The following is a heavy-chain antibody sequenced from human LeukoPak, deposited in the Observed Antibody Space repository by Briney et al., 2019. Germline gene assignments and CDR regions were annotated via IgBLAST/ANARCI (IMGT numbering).Heavy chain of an antibody. V-gene: IGHV4-39*01. J-gene: IGHJ4*02. CDR2: IYYSGST. D-gene: IGHD6-19*01. CDR3: ATSIAVAGTLPDY. Sequence: PSETLSLTCTVSGGSISSSSYYWGWIRPPPRKGRELIGSIYYSGSTYYNPSLKSRLTISVDTSKNQFSLKLSSVTAADTAVYYCATSIAVAGTLPDYWGQGTLVTVSS. CDR1: GGSISSSSYY.